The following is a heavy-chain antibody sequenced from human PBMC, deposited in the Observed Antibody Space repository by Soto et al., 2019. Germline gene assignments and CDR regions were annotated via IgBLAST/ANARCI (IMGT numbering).Heavy chain of an antibody. CDR3: ASIAGTKIGYFDY. J-gene: IGHJ4*02. V-gene: IGHV4-59*01. CDR1: GGSISSYY. Sequence: TSETLSLTCTVSGGSISSYYWSWIRQPPGKGLEWIGYIYYSGSTNYNPSLKSRVTISVDTSKNQFSLKLSSVTAADTAVYYCASIAGTKIGYFDYWGQGTLVIVSS. D-gene: IGHD1-20*01. CDR2: IYYSGST.